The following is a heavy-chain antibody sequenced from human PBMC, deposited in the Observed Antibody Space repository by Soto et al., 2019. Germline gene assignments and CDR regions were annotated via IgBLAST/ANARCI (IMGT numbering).Heavy chain of an antibody. CDR3: ARWDCSSTSCRSNAFDI. CDR1: GYTFTSYG. Sequence: QVQLVQSGVEVKKPGASVKVSCKASGYTFTSYGISWVRQAPGQGLEWLGWISTYNGNTNYAQKLQGRVTMTTDTSTRIAYMELRSLRSDDTAVYYCARWDCSSTSCRSNAFDIWGQGTMFTVFS. D-gene: IGHD2-2*01. V-gene: IGHV1-18*01. CDR2: ISTYNGNT. J-gene: IGHJ3*02.